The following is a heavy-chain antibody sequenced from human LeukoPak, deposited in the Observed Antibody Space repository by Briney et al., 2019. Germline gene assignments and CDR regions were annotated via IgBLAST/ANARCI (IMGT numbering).Heavy chain of an antibody. J-gene: IGHJ4*02. CDR3: AKVGSGWPGYYFDY. V-gene: IGHV3-64*02. D-gene: IGHD6-19*01. CDR2: ISSNGGTT. CDR1: GFTFSSYA. Sequence: GGSLRLSCAASGFTFSSYAMHWVRLSPGKGLEYVSGISSNGGTTSYADSVKGRFTISRDNSKNTLYLQMGSLRGEDMAVYYCAKVGSGWPGYYFDYWGQGTLVTVSS.